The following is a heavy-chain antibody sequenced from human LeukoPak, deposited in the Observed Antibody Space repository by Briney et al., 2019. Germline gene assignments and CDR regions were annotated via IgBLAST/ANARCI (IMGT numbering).Heavy chain of an antibody. V-gene: IGHV4-38-2*02. Sequence: PSETLSLTCTVSGYSISSGYYWGWIRQPPGKGLEWIGSIYHSGSTYYNPSLKSRVTISVDTSKNQFSLKLSSVTAADAAVYYXAXEVRITMIVXXIXXXFDP. CDR1: GYSISSGYY. CDR2: IYHSGST. D-gene: IGHD3-22*01. J-gene: IGHJ5*02. CDR3: AXEVRITMIVXXIXXXFDP.